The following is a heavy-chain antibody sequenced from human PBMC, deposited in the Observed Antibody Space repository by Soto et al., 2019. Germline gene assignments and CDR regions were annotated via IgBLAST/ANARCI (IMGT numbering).Heavy chain of an antibody. V-gene: IGHV4-31*03. Sequence: QVQLQESGPGLVKPSQTLSLTCTVSGGSISSGGYYWSWIRQHPGKGLEWIGYIYYSGSTYYNPSLHRRVTISVDTSKNQFSLKLSSVTAADTAVYYCARRIIVVVPAAINLGDNWFDPWGQGTLVTVSS. CDR1: GGSISSGGYY. D-gene: IGHD2-2*02. J-gene: IGHJ5*02. CDR3: ARRIIVVVPAAINLGDNWFDP. CDR2: IYYSGST.